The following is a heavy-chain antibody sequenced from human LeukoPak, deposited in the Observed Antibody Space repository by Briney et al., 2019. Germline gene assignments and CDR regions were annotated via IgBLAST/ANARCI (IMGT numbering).Heavy chain of an antibody. Sequence: SETLSLTCAVYGGSFSGYYWSWIRQPPGKGLEWIGEINHSGSINYNPSLKSRVTISVDTSKNQFSLKLSSVTAADTAVYYCARGSVDGYNSVDLFYWGQGTLVTVSS. J-gene: IGHJ4*02. CDR3: ARGSVDGYNSVDLFY. D-gene: IGHD5-24*01. V-gene: IGHV4-34*01. CDR2: INHSGSI. CDR1: GGSFSGYY.